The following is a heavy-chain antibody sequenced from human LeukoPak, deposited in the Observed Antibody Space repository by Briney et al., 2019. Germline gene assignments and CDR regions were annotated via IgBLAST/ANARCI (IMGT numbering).Heavy chain of an antibody. V-gene: IGHV4-39*07. Sequence: SETLSLTCTVSGGSISSYYWGWIRQPPGKGLEWIGSIYYSGTAYYNPSLKSRVTISVGTSKKQFSLKLSSVTAADTAVYYCASTVTNGYYFDYWGQGTLVTVSS. CDR1: GGSISSYY. D-gene: IGHD4-17*01. J-gene: IGHJ4*02. CDR2: IYYSGTA. CDR3: ASTVTNGYYFDY.